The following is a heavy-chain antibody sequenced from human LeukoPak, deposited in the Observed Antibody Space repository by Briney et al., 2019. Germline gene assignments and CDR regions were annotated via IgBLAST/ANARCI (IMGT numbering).Heavy chain of an antibody. CDR3: AKEPYCSGGSCYSGPFDY. CDR1: GFTFSSYG. CDR2: ISYDGSNK. V-gene: IGHV3-30*18. J-gene: IGHJ4*02. Sequence: GGSLRLSCAASGFTFSSYGMHWVRQAPGKGLEWVAVISYDGSNKYYADSVKGRFTISRDNSKNTLYLQMNSLRAEDTAVYYCAKEPYCSGGSCYSGPFDYWGQGTLVTVSS. D-gene: IGHD2-15*01.